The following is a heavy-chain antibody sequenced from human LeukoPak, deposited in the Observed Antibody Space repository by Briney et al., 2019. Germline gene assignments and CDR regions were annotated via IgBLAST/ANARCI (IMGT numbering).Heavy chain of an antibody. J-gene: IGHJ5*02. D-gene: IGHD6-13*01. CDR3: ARGDSRAAAGTRFSGWFDP. V-gene: IGHV3-48*01. CDR2: ISSSSSTI. Sequence: GGSLRLSCAASGFTFSSYSMNWVRQAPGKGLEWVSYISSSSSTIYYADSVKGRFTISRDNAKNSLYLQMNSLRAEDTAVYYCARGDSRAAAGTRFSGWFDPWGQGTLVTVSS. CDR1: GFTFSSYS.